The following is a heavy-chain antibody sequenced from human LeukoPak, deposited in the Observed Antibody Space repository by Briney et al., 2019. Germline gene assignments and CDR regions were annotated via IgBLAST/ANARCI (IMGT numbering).Heavy chain of an antibody. CDR2: MSPNSGDT. D-gene: IGHD7-27*01. V-gene: IGHV1-8*01. CDR3: ARGPPNWGYDY. CDR1: GYTFTSYD. J-gene: IGHJ4*02. Sequence: ASVKVSCKAYGYTFTSYDFNWVRQATGQRPEWMGWMSPNSGDTGYAQKFQDRVTMTRNTSISTAYMELSSLRSDDTAVYYCARGPPNWGYDYWGLGTLVTVSS.